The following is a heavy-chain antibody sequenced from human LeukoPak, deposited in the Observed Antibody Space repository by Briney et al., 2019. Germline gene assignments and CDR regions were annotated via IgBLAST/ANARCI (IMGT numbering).Heavy chain of an antibody. CDR2: IFYSGST. Sequence: PSETLSLTCTVSGGSITSSSYYWGWIRQHPGKGLEGMGYIFYSGSTYDNPALKGRVFISGDSAKMQISLKLSSVPAADTAVYYCATDEVGLNWFDPWGQGPLVTVSS. V-gene: IGHV4-31*03. CDR1: GGSITSSSYY. D-gene: IGHD1-26*01. J-gene: IGHJ5*02. CDR3: ATDEVGLNWFDP.